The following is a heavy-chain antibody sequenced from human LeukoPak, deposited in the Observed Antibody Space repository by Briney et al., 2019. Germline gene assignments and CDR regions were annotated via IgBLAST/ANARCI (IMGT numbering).Heavy chain of an antibody. D-gene: IGHD4/OR15-4a*01. V-gene: IGHV3-7*01. CDR1: GFTFSSYW. CDR2: IKEDGSEK. J-gene: IGHJ4*02. Sequence: GGSLRLSCTASGFTFSSYWMNWVRQAPGKGLEWVANIKEDGSEKYYVGSVKGRFTISRDNAKNSLYLQMDSLRAEDTAVYYCARRAGAYSHPYDYWGQGTLVTVSS. CDR3: ARRAGAYSHPYDY.